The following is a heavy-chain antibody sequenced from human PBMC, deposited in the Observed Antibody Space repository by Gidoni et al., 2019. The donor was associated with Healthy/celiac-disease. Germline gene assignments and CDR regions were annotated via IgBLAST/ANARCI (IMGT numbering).Heavy chain of an antibody. CDR2: INPSGGST. Sequence: QVQLVQSGAEVKKPGASVKVSCKASGYTFTSYYMPWVRQAPGQGLEWMGIINPSGGSTSYAQKFQGRVTMTRDTSTSTVYMELSSLRSEDTAVYYCAREDSGYDRELIYYYYGMDVWGQGTTVTVSS. CDR1: GYTFTSYY. V-gene: IGHV1-46*01. D-gene: IGHD5-12*01. J-gene: IGHJ6*02. CDR3: AREDSGYDRELIYYYYGMDV.